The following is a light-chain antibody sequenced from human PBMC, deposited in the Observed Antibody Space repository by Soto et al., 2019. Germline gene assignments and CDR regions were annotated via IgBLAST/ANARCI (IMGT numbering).Light chain of an antibody. CDR2: GAT. Sequence: DIQMTQSPSSLSASVGDRVTITCRASQGISNYLAWYQQKPGKAPQLLIYGATTLQSGVPSRFSGSGSGTDFTLTIASLQHEDVATYYCQKYNSDPLTFGAGTKVDIK. CDR1: QGISNY. J-gene: IGKJ4*01. CDR3: QKYNSDPLT. V-gene: IGKV1-27*01.